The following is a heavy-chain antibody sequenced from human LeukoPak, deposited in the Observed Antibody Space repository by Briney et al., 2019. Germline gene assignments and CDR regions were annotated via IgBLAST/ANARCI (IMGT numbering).Heavy chain of an antibody. D-gene: IGHD1-26*01. J-gene: IGHJ3*02. CDR2: ISGSGDYT. CDR3: GKNRYSGSLSPFDI. CDR1: GFTFSGYA. V-gene: IGHV3-23*01. Sequence: GGSLRLSCAVSGFTFSGYAMSWVRQAPGKGLEWVSTISGSGDYTYYADSVKGRFSISRDNSKNTLHLQMNSLRAEDTAVYYCGKNRYSGSLSPFDIWGQGTMVTVSS.